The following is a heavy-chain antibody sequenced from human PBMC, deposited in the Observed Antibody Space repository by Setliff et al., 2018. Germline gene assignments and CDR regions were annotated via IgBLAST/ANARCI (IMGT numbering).Heavy chain of an antibody. V-gene: IGHV3-72*01. Sequence: GSLRLSCAASGFTFSDHYMDWVRQAPGKGLEWVGRSRNKGNSYSTEYAASVKGRFTISRDDSKNSLYLQMNSLKTEDTAVYYCTRARDRSGYWDFDYRGQGTLVTVSS. D-gene: IGHD3-3*01. CDR3: TRARDRSGYWDFDY. CDR1: GFTFSDHY. J-gene: IGHJ4*02. CDR2: SRNKGNSYST.